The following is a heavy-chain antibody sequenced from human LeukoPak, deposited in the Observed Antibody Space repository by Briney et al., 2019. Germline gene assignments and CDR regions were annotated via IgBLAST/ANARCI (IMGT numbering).Heavy chain of an antibody. CDR1: GFTFNSYA. J-gene: IGHJ4*02. V-gene: IGHV3-23*01. D-gene: IGHD6-6*01. CDR3: ARGPNSNWSGLDF. Sequence: PGGSLRLSCVASGFTFNSYAMSWVRQAPGTGLEWVSTFSGSGGGTYYADSVKGRFTISRDNSKNTLFLQMNSLRAEDTAVYYCARGPNSNWSGLDFWGQGTLLTVSS. CDR2: FSGSGGGT.